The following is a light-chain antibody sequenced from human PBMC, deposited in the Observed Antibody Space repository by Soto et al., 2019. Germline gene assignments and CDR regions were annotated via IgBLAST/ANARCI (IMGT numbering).Light chain of an antibody. CDR1: QSVNRNY. J-gene: IGKJ1*01. CDR2: GIS. CDR3: QQYLTSPKT. V-gene: IGKV3-20*01. Sequence: EIVMTQSPSTLSLSPGERASLSCRASQSVNRNYLAWYQQKPGQAPRLLIYGISSRATGIPARFSGSGSGTDFTLTISRLEPEDFAVYYCQQYLTSPKTFGQGTKVDIK.